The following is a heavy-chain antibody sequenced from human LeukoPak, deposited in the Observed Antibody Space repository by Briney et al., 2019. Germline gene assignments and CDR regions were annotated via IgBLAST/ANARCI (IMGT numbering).Heavy chain of an antibody. Sequence: GGSLRLSCAASGFTFSSYAMHWVRQAPGKGLEWVAVISYDGSNKYYADSVKGRFTISRGNSKNTLYLQMNSLRAEDTAVYYCARDDRIVGAAYWGQGTLVTVSS. CDR1: GFTFSSYA. J-gene: IGHJ4*02. CDR3: ARDDRIVGAAY. D-gene: IGHD1-26*01. CDR2: ISYDGSNK. V-gene: IGHV3-30-3*01.